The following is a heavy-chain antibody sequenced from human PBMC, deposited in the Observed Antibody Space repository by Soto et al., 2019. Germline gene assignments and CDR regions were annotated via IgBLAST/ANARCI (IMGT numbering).Heavy chain of an antibody. D-gene: IGHD3-3*01. CDR2: INHSGST. V-gene: IGHV4-34*01. CDR3: ARRLYDFWSGYGMDV. CDR1: GGSFRGYY. Sequence: PSETLSLTCAVYGGSFRGYYWSWIRQPPGKGLEWIGEINHSGSTNYNPSLKSRVTISVDTSKNQFSLKLSSVTAADRAVYYCARRLYDFWSGYGMDVWGQGTTVTVSS. J-gene: IGHJ6*02.